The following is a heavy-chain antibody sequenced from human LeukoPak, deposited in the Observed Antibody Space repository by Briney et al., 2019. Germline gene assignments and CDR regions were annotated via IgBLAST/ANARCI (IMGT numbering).Heavy chain of an antibody. CDR1: GYSFTSFW. D-gene: IGHD3-10*01. CDR2: ICPGDSDT. Sequence: GESPKISCKGSGYSFTSFWIGWVRQMPGKGLEWMGIICPGDSDTRYSTSFQGQVTISADKSISTAYLQWSSLKASDTAMYYCARGPMVRGVIITFDYWGQGTLVTLST. V-gene: IGHV5-51*01. CDR3: ARGPMVRGVIITFDY. J-gene: IGHJ4*02.